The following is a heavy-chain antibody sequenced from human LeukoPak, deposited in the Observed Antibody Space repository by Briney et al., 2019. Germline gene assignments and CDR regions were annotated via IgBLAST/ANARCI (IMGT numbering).Heavy chain of an antibody. Sequence: GGSLRLSCAASGLTFSSYGMHWVRQAPGKGLEWVAAIWYDGSNKYYADSVKGRFTISRDNSKNTLYLQMNSLRAEDTAVYYCARYYDSSGYMWFDPWGQGTLVTVSS. V-gene: IGHV3-33*01. CDR3: ARYYDSSGYMWFDP. CDR2: IWYDGSNK. CDR1: GLTFSSYG. D-gene: IGHD3-22*01. J-gene: IGHJ5*02.